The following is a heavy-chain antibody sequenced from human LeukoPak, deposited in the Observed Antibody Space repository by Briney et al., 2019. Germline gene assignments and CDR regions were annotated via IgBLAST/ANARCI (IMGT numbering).Heavy chain of an antibody. CDR1: GFTFSSYA. J-gene: IGHJ4*02. V-gene: IGHV3-23*01. CDR2: ISGSGGST. Sequence: PGGSLRLSCAASGFTFSSYAMSWVRQAPGKGLEWVSGISGSGGSTYYADSVKGRFTISRDNSKNTLYLQMNSLRAEDTAVYYCAKPQWELGWVDYWGQGTLVTVSS. CDR3: AKPQWELGWVDY. D-gene: IGHD1-26*01.